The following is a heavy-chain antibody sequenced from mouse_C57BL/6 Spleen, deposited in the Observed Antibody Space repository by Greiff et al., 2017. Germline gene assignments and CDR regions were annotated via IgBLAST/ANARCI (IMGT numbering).Heavy chain of an antibody. CDR2: IWSGGSP. CDR1: GFSLTSYG. Sequence: QVQLQQSGPGLVQPSQSLSITCTVSGFSLTSYGVHWVRQSPGKGLEWLGVIWSGGSPDYNAAFISRLSISKDNSKSQVFFKMKSLKAEYTAIYYWAKNYDYSTHFDDWGQGTTLTVSS. CDR3: AKNYDYSTHFDD. J-gene: IGHJ2*01. D-gene: IGHD2-5*01. V-gene: IGHV2-2*01.